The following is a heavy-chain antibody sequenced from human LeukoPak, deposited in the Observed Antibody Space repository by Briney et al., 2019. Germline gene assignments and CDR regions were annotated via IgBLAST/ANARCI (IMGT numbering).Heavy chain of an antibody. CDR3: AKDTKFDP. Sequence: QPGGSLRLSCAASGFTFSSYVMSWVRQAPGKGLDWVSSISGSHGSTYYADSVKGRFTISRDNSKNTLYLQMNSLRAEDTAVYYCAKDTKFDPWGQGTLDTVSS. CDR1: GFTFSSYV. V-gene: IGHV3-23*01. CDR2: ISGSHGST. D-gene: IGHD3-3*01. J-gene: IGHJ5*02.